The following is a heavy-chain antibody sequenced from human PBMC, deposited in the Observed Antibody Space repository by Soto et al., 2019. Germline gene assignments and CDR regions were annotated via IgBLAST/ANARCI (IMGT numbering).Heavy chain of an antibody. V-gene: IGHV1-8*01. CDR3: AIPYQYQLLLDDAFDI. CDR1: GYTFTSYD. CDR2: MNPNSGNT. D-gene: IGHD2-2*01. Sequence: GASVKVSCKASGYTFTSYDINWVRQATGQGLEWMGWMNPNSGNTGYAQKFQGRVTMTRNTSISTAYMELSSLRSEDTAVYYCAIPYQYQLLLDDAFDIWGQGTMVTVSS. J-gene: IGHJ3*02.